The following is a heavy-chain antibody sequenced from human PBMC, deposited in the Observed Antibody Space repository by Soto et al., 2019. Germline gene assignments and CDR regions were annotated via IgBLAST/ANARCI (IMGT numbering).Heavy chain of an antibody. Sequence: GGSLRLCCAASGFTLRSYAMTLVSQAPGKGLEWVSGITGSGGDTYYAVSVRGRFAISRDTSKSTLYLQLNSLRVEDTAVYYCARDYADFWNSAGLDVWGQGTTVTVSS. D-gene: IGHD1-7*01. V-gene: IGHV3-23*01. CDR3: ARDYADFWNSAGLDV. J-gene: IGHJ6*02. CDR1: GFTLRSYA. CDR2: ITGSGGDT.